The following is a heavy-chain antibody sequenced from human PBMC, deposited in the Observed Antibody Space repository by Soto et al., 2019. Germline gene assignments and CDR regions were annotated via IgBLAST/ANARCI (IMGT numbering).Heavy chain of an antibody. Sequence: QLQLQESGPGLVKPSETLSLTCTVSGGSISSSSYYWGWIRQPPGKGLEWIGRIYYSGSTYYNPSLKSRVTISVDTSKNQFSLKLSSVTAADTAVYYCARQRVVGVDVQIDYWGQGTLVPVSS. D-gene: IGHD1-26*01. CDR1: GGSISSSSYY. CDR2: IYYSGST. CDR3: ARQRVVGVDVQIDY. V-gene: IGHV4-39*01. J-gene: IGHJ4*02.